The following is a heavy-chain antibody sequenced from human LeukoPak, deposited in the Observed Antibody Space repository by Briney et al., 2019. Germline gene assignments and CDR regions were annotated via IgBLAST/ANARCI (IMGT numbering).Heavy chain of an antibody. Sequence: PGGSLRLSCAASGFTFSNAWMSWVRQAPGKGLEWVGRIKSKTDGGTPDYAARVKGRFTISRDDSKNTLYLQMNRLKTEDTAVYYCTGVSRSSWYDYWGQGTLVTVSS. J-gene: IGHJ4*02. V-gene: IGHV3-15*01. CDR3: TGVSRSSWYDY. D-gene: IGHD6-13*01. CDR2: IKSKTDGGTP. CDR1: GFTFSNAW.